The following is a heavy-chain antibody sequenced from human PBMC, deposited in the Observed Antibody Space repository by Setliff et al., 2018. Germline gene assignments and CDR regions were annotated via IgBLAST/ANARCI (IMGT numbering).Heavy chain of an antibody. D-gene: IGHD2-15*01. V-gene: IGHV1-18*01. CDR2: ISPHNGIT. J-gene: IGHJ4*02. CDR1: GYTFTTFG. CDR3: SRLVRFCTRIVCQRLSGDDC. Sequence: ASVKVSCKASGYTFTTFGVSWVRQVPGQGLEWLGWISPHNGITRYGQKLEGRVTMTTDISSTTAYLELSSLRSDDTAIYFCSRLVRFCTRIVCQRLSGDDCWGQGTLVTVSS.